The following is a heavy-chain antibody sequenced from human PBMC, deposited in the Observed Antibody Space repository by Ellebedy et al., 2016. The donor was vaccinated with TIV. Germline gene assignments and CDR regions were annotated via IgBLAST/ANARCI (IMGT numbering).Heavy chain of an antibody. CDR3: ARVKYDTSGYYYPILDY. CDR2: INWSGGTT. V-gene: IGHV3-20*04. Sequence: GESLKISCTASGFTFDDYGMSWVRQAPGKGLEWVSGINWSGGTTGYADSVKGRFTISRDNAQNSLYLQMNSLRAEDTDLYFCARVKYDTSGYYYPILDYWGQGTLVTVSS. D-gene: IGHD3-22*01. J-gene: IGHJ4*02. CDR1: GFTFDDYG.